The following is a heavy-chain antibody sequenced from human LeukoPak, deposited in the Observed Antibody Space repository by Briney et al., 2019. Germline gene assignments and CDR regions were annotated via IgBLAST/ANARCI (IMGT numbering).Heavy chain of an antibody. J-gene: IGHJ4*02. V-gene: IGHV3-48*04. CDR2: ISSSSSTI. D-gene: IGHD2-2*01. CDR1: GFTFDNYG. Sequence: PGGSLRLSCIASGFTFDNYGMSWVRQAPGKGLEWVSYISSSSSTIYYADSVKGRFTISRDNAKNSLYLQMNSLRAEDTAVYYCARAGCSSTSCSNGVDYWGQGTLVTVSS. CDR3: ARAGCSSTSCSNGVDY.